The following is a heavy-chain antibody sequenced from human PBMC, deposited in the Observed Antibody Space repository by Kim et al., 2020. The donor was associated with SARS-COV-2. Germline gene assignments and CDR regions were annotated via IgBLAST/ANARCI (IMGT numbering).Heavy chain of an antibody. V-gene: IGHV1-69*01. Sequence: KFQGRVTITADESTSTAYMELSSLRSEDTAVYYCARPRGVVRFGTSYFDYWGQGTLVTVSS. D-gene: IGHD3-3*01. CDR3: ARPRGVVRFGTSYFDY. J-gene: IGHJ4*02.